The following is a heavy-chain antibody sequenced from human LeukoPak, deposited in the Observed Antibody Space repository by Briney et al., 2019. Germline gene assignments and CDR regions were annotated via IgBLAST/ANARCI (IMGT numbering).Heavy chain of an antibody. CDR1: GGSISSSSYY. CDR3: ARHNCDYGDFYFDY. V-gene: IGHV4-39*01. J-gene: IGHJ4*02. D-gene: IGHD4-17*01. CDR2: IYYSGST. Sequence: SETLSLTCTVSGGSISSSSYYWGWIRQPPGKGLEWIGSIYYSGSTYYSPSLKSRVTISVDTSKNQFSLKLSSVTAADTAVYYCARHNCDYGDFYFDYWGQGTLVTVSS.